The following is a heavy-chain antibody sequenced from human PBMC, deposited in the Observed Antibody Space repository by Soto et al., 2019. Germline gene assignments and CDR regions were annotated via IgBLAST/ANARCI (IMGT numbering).Heavy chain of an antibody. CDR1: GGSISSYY. CDR2: IYYSGST. Sequence: SETLSLTCPVSGGSISSYYWSWIRQPPGKGLEWIGYIYYSGSTNYNPSLKSRVTISVDTSKNQFSLKLSSVTAADTAVYYCARVIRGAYYNSPLDTWGQGTVVTVSS. J-gene: IGHJ5*02. V-gene: IGHV4-59*01. D-gene: IGHD3-10*01. CDR3: ARVIRGAYYNSPLDT.